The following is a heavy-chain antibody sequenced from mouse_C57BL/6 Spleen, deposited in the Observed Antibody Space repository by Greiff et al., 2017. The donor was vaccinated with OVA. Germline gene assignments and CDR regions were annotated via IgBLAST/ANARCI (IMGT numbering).Heavy chain of an antibody. CDR2: IHPYDGDT. CDR3: AISLTAHAPFDY. CDR1: GYTFTSYW. V-gene: IGHV1-74*01. D-gene: IGHD3-2*02. Sequence: QVQLQQPGAELVKPGASVKVSCKASGYTFTSYWMHWVKQSHGKGLEWIGSIHPYDGDTNYNQKFKGKATLTVEKSSSTAYMQLSSLTSEDSAVYYCAISLTAHAPFDYWGQGTTLTVSS. J-gene: IGHJ2*01.